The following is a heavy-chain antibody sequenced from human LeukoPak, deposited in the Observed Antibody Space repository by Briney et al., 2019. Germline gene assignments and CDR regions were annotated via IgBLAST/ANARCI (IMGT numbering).Heavy chain of an antibody. Sequence: GGSLRLSCTASGFPFGNYAVTWVRQAPGKGLEWVGFIRSKPYGGTAEYAASVQGRFTISRDDSKAIAYLEMNSLKTEDTAVYYCSRYGFVGADFDYWGRGTLVTVSS. J-gene: IGHJ4*02. CDR1: GFPFGNYA. CDR3: SRYGFVGADFDY. D-gene: IGHD1-26*01. V-gene: IGHV3-49*04. CDR2: IRSKPYGGTA.